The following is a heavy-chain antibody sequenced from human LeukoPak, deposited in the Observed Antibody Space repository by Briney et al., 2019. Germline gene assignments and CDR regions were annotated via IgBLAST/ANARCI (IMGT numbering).Heavy chain of an antibody. CDR1: GGSFSGYY. CDR3: ETSSSATIDYFYDYIDV. J-gene: IGHJ6*03. Sequence: PSETLSLTCSVNGGSFSGYYWSWIRQPPGKGLEWIGEINHSGNTNYNPSLKSRVTISGDTSKNQFSLKLSSVTAADTAVYYCETSSSATIDYFYDYIDVWGKGTTVPVSS. CDR2: INHSGNT. D-gene: IGHD2-15*01. V-gene: IGHV4-34*01.